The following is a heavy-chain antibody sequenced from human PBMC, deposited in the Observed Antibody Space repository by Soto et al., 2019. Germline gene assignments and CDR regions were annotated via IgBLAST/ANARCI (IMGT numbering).Heavy chain of an antibody. J-gene: IGHJ4*02. V-gene: IGHV1-69*13. D-gene: IGHD3-3*01. Sequence: SVKVSCKASGGTFSSYAISWVRQAPGQGLEWMGGIIPIFGTANYAQKFQGRVTITADGSTSTAYMELSSLRSEDTAVYYCAREKAVFGVVIIRGYFDYWGQGTLVTVSS. CDR2: IIPIFGTA. CDR1: GGTFSSYA. CDR3: AREKAVFGVVIIRGYFDY.